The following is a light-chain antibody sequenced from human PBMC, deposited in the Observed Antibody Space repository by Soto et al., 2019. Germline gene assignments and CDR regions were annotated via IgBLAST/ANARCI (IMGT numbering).Light chain of an antibody. J-gene: IGKJ5*01. CDR2: DVS. CDR3: QQYDSVPIT. CDR1: QDITNF. V-gene: IGKV1-33*01. Sequence: DTQMTQSPSSLSASVGDRVTITCQASQDITNFLNWYQQKPGEAPKVLIYDVSNLHTGVPSRFSGRGSRTHFSLTITNLQPEDVATYYCQQYDSVPITFGQGTRL.